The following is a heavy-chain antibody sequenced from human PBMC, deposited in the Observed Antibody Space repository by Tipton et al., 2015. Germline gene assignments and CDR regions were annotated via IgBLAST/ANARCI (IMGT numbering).Heavy chain of an antibody. Sequence: QLVQSGAEIKKPGASVKVSCKASGYTFTSYGVSWVRQAPGQGLEWMGWISGHSGHTNYVQKFQGRVTVTTDTSTSTAYMELRSLRSDDTAVYYCARDVGIVGGSPGYWGQGTLVTVS. J-gene: IGHJ4*02. D-gene: IGHD1-26*01. CDR3: ARDVGIVGGSPGY. CDR1: GYTFTSYG. CDR2: ISGHSGHT. V-gene: IGHV1-18*01.